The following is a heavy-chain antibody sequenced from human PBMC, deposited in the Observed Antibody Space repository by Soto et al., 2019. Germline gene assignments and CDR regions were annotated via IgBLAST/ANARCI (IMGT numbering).Heavy chain of an antibody. V-gene: IGHV1-18*01. CDR1: GYTFTSYG. Sequence: ASVKVSCKASGYTFTSYGISWVRQAPGQGLEWMGWISAYNGNTNYAQKLQGRVTMTTDTSTSTAYMELRSLRSDDTAVYYCARDVWDCSGGSCYSPRRNYHYYYMDVWGKGTTVTVSS. CDR2: ISAYNGNT. D-gene: IGHD2-15*01. J-gene: IGHJ6*03. CDR3: ARDVWDCSGGSCYSPRRNYHYYYMDV.